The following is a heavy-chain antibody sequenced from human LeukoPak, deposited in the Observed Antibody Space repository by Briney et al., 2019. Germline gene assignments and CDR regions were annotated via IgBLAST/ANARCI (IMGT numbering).Heavy chain of an antibody. J-gene: IGHJ3*02. CDR1: GFTFSSYA. D-gene: IGHD6-25*01. CDR2: ISYDGSNK. Sequence: GGSLRLSCAASGFTFSSYAMHWVRQAPGKGLEWVAVISYDGSNKYYADSVKGRFTISRDNSKNTLYLQMNSLRAEDTAVYYCVREGAAGNDAFDIWGQGTMVTVSS. V-gene: IGHV3-30-3*01. CDR3: VREGAAGNDAFDI.